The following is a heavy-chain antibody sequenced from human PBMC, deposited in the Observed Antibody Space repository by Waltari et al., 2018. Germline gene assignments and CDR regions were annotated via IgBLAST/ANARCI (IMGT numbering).Heavy chain of an antibody. CDR3: AGLRGWDDAFDI. CDR1: GGSISSYY. CDR2: IYYSGST. V-gene: IGHV4-59*01. Sequence: QVQLQESGPGLVKPSETLSLTCTVPGGSISSYYWIWIRQPPGKGLEWIGYIYYSGSTNYNPSLKSRVTISVDTSKNQFSLKLSSVTAADTAVYYCAGLRGWDDAFDIWGQGTMVTVSS. D-gene: IGHD6-19*01. J-gene: IGHJ3*02.